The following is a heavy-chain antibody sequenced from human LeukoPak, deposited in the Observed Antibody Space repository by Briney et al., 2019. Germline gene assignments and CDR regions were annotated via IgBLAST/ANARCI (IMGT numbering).Heavy chain of an antibody. V-gene: IGHV4-34*01. CDR1: GGSFSGYY. CDR3: ARGGVTMIVV. J-gene: IGHJ4*02. Sequence: SETLSLACAVYGGSFSGYYWSWIRQPPGKGLEWIGEINHSGSTNYNPSLESRVTISVDTSKNQFSLKLSSVTAADTAVYYCARGGVTMIVVWGQGTLVTVSS. CDR2: INHSGST. D-gene: IGHD3-22*01.